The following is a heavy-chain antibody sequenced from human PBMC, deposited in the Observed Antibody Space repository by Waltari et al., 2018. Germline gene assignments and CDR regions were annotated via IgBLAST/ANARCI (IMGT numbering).Heavy chain of an antibody. J-gene: IGHJ4*02. CDR3: AKDGGRDGYTPHY. V-gene: IGHV3-66*03. CDR2: IYTGGST. D-gene: IGHD5-12*01. CDR1: GFTVRNY. Sequence: EVQLVESGGGLIQPGGSLRLSCAASGFTVRNYMSWVRQAPGKGLEWVAVIYTGGSTDYADSVKGRFTISRDKSKNTLYLQMNSLRAEDTAVYYCAKDGGRDGYTPHYWGQGTLVTVSS.